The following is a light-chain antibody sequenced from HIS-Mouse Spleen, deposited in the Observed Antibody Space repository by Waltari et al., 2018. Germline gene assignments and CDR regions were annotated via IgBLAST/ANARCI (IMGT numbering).Light chain of an antibody. J-gene: IGLJ1*01. Sequence: SYVLTQPPSVSVAPGKTARITCGGNNIGRNSVHGYQQQPGQAPVLVVYDDSDRPSGIPERFSGSNSGNTATLTISRVEAGDEADYYCQVWDSSSDHYVFGTGTKVTVL. V-gene: IGLV3-21*03. CDR2: DDS. CDR3: QVWDSSSDHYV. CDR1: NIGRNS.